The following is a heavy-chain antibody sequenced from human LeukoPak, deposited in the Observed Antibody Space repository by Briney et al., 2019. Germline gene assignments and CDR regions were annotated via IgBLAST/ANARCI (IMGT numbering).Heavy chain of an antibody. D-gene: IGHD3-22*01. Sequence: SETLSLTCTVSGGXISGYYCSWIRQPPGKGLEWIGYIYYSGSTNYNPSLKSRVNISLDTAKNQFSLKLSSVTAADTAVYYCARESGSTGYFSNFDYWGQGTLVTVSS. CDR2: IYYSGST. V-gene: IGHV4-59*01. CDR1: GGXISGYY. CDR3: ARESGSTGYFSNFDY. J-gene: IGHJ4*02.